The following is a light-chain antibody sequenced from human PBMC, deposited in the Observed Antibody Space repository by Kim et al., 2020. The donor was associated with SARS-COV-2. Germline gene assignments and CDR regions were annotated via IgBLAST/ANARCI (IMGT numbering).Light chain of an antibody. CDR3: QVWDSSTAV. CDR2: RDT. Sequence: VALGQAARITGGGNNIGRKNVHWYQQKPGQAPVLGIYRDTDRPSGIPERFSGSNSGNTATLTISRAQAGDEADYYCQVWDSSTAVFGGGTQLTVL. V-gene: IGLV3-9*01. J-gene: IGLJ3*02. CDR1: NIGRKN.